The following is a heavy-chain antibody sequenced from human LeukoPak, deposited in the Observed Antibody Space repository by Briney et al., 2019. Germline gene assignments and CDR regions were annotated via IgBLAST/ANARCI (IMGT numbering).Heavy chain of an antibody. CDR3: ARLLRSGSSLDY. CDR1: GGSISSSNYY. J-gene: IGHJ4*02. V-gene: IGHV4-39*01. Sequence: SETLSLTCTVSGGSISSSNYYWGWIRQPPGKGLEWIGIIYYSGSTYYDPSLKSRVTISVDTSKNQFSLELSSVTAADTAMYYCARLLRSGSSLDYWGQGTLVTVSS. D-gene: IGHD1-26*01. CDR2: IYYSGST.